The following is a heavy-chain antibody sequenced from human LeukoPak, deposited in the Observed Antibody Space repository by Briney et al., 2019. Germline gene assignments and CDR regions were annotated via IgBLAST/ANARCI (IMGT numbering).Heavy chain of an antibody. CDR3: ARALYYYDSRSYDDFDY. V-gene: IGHV1-46*01. Sequence: EASLKVSCTASGFSLTRYCMHWVRQAPGQGLEWMGIMNPGGTSTNYAQKFQGRVIMTGDTSTSTVYMELRSLRSDDTAVYYCARALYYYDSRSYDDFDYWGQGTLVTVSS. D-gene: IGHD3-22*01. CDR1: GFSLTRYC. CDR2: MNPGGTST. J-gene: IGHJ4*02.